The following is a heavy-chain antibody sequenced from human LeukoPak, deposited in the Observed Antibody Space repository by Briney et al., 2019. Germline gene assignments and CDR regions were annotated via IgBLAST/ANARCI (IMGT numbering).Heavy chain of an antibody. J-gene: IGHJ4*02. CDR1: GFTFSSYA. CDR3: ARDLYYDSSGRHFDY. V-gene: IGHV3-30-3*01. D-gene: IGHD3-22*01. CDR2: ISYDGSNK. Sequence: GGSLRLSCAASGFTFSSYAMHWVRQAPGKGLEWVAVISYDGSNKYYADSVKGRFTIYRDNSKNTLYLQMNSLRAEDTAVYYCARDLYYDSSGRHFDYWGQGTLVTVSS.